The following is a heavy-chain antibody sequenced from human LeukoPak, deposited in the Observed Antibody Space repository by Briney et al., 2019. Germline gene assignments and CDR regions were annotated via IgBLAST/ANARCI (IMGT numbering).Heavy chain of an antibody. D-gene: IGHD6-13*01. V-gene: IGHV1-18*01. CDR1: GYTFTSYG. Sequence: ASVKVSCKASGYTFTSYGISWVRQAPGQGLEWMGWISAYNGNTNYAQKLQGRVTMTTDTSTSTAYMELRSLRSDDTAVYYCATSPSGIAAAGTIPYWGQGTLVTVSS. CDR3: ATSPSGIAAAGTIPY. J-gene: IGHJ4*02. CDR2: ISAYNGNT.